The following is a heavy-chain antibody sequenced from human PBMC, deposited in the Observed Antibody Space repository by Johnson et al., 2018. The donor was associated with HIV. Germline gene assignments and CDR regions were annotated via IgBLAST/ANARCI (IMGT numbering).Heavy chain of an antibody. V-gene: IGHV3-64*01. Sequence: EVLLLESGGGLVQPGGSLRLSCAASGFIFSTAAMHWVRQAPGKGLEYVASISINGDTTYYARSVQDRFTISRDNSKNTLYLQMDSLRAEDMAIYYCARGYCSGGICYPNDAFDIWGQGTMVTVSS. D-gene: IGHD2-15*01. CDR3: ARGYCSGGICYPNDAFDI. CDR1: GFIFSTAA. J-gene: IGHJ3*02. CDR2: ISINGDTT.